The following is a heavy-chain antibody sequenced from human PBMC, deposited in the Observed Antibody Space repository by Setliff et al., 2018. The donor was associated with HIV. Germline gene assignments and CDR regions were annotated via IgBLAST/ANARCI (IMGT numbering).Heavy chain of an antibody. V-gene: IGHV4-30-4*01. J-gene: IGHJ4*02. CDR2: VSYTGPT. Sequence: SETLSLTCTASYATLSTADYYWTWIRQPPGKGLEWIGFVSYTGPTRYSPSLRSRISISIDASKNKFSLQLSSVTAADTAVYYCARQSTTSRDFDSWGQGTLVTVSS. D-gene: IGHD2-2*01. CDR1: YATLSTADYY. CDR3: ARQSTTSRDFDS.